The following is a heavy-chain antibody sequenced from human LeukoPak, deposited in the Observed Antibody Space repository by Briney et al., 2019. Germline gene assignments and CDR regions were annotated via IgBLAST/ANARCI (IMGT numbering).Heavy chain of an antibody. V-gene: IGHV4-38-2*02. CDR2: INHSGST. CDR1: GYSISSGYY. D-gene: IGHD1-26*01. CDR3: ARGFQTQATGFDP. Sequence: SETLSLTCTVSGYSISSGYYWGWIRQPPGKGLEWIGEINHSGSTNYNPSLKSRVTISVDTSKNQFSLKLSSVTAADTAVYYCARGFQTQATGFDPWGQGTLVTVSS. J-gene: IGHJ5*02.